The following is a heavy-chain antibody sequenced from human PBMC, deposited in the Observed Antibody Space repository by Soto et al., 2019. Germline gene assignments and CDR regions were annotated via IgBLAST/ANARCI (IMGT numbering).Heavy chain of an antibody. D-gene: IGHD6-6*01. Sequence: SGPTLVNPTQTLTLTCTFSGFSLSTSGMCVSWIRQPPGKALEWLALIDWDDDKYYSTSLKTRLTISKDTSKNQVVLTMTNIDPVDTATYYCARAIAARSFYYGMDVWGQGTTVTVSS. J-gene: IGHJ6*02. CDR2: IDWDDDK. CDR1: GFSLSTSGMC. CDR3: ARAIAARSFYYGMDV. V-gene: IGHV2-70*01.